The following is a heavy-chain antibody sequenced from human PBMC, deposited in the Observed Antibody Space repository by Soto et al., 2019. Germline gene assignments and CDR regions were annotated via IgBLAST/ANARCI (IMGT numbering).Heavy chain of an antibody. J-gene: IGHJ4*02. CDR2: ISGSGGST. CDR1: GFTFSSYA. CDR3: ARDCSSTSCYRLIDY. V-gene: IGHV3-23*01. D-gene: IGHD2-2*01. Sequence: GGSLRLSCAASGFTFSSYAMSWVRQAPGKGLEWVSAISGSGGSTYYADSVKGRFTISRDNSKNSLYLQMNSLRAEDTAVYYCARDCSSTSCYRLIDYWGQGTLVTVSS.